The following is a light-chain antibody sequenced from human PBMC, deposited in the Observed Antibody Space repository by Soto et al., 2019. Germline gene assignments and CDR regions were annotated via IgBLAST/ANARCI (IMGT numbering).Light chain of an antibody. Sequence: QSALPQPASVSGSPGQSITISCTGTSSDIGAYNYVSWYQQHPGNAPKLMIYEVSNRPSGVSNRFSASKSGYTASLTISGLQSEDDANYYCSSYTSSATVVFGGGTKLTVL. CDR3: SSYTSSATVV. J-gene: IGLJ2*01. CDR2: EVS. CDR1: SSDIGAYNY. V-gene: IGLV2-14*01.